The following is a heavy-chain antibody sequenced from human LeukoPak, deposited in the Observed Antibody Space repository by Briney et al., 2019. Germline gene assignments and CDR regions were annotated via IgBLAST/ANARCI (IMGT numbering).Heavy chain of an antibody. CDR2: IIPIFGTA. V-gene: IGHV1-69*05. J-gene: IGHJ4*02. CDR1: GGTFSSYA. Sequence: SVKVSCKASGGTFSSYAISWVRQAPGQGLEWMGGIIPIFGTANYAQKFQGRVTITTDESTSTAYMELRSLRSDDTAVYYCARDRGYCTNGVCFDFDYWGQGTLVTVSS. CDR3: ARDRGYCTNGVCFDFDY. D-gene: IGHD2-8*01.